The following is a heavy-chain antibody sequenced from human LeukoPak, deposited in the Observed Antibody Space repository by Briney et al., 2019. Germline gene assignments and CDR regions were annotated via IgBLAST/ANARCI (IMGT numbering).Heavy chain of an antibody. CDR3: ARGGSFYYYMDV. V-gene: IGHV4-4*07. CDR2: IYDIGST. J-gene: IGHJ6*03. CDR1: PDSVTDYY. Sequence: SETLSLTCTVSPDSVTDYYWSWIRQPVGKELEWIGYIYDIGSTNYNPSLQSRVTMSVDRSKNQFSLKLTSVTAADTAVYYCARGGSFYYYMDVWGKGTTVTVSS. D-gene: IGHD3-10*01.